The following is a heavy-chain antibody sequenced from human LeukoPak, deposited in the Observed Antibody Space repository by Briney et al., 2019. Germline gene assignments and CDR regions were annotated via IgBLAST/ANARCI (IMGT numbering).Heavy chain of an antibody. CDR2: INPNSGGT. J-gene: IGHJ4*02. V-gene: IGHV1-2*02. CDR1: GYIFTGYY. Sequence: ASVKVSCKASGYIFTGYYMHWVRQAPGQGLEWMGWINPNSGGTNYAQKFQGRVTMTRDTSISTAYMELSRLRSDDTAVYYCARGVNTVTYFDYWGQGTLVTVSS. D-gene: IGHD4-17*01. CDR3: ARGVNTVTYFDY.